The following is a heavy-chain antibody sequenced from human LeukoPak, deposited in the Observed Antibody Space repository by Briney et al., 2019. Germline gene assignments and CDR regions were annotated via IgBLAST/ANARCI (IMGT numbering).Heavy chain of an antibody. CDR2: ISTSSIYI. D-gene: IGHD3-22*01. Sequence: PGGSLRLSCAASGFTFSTYGMSWVRQAPGKGLEWVSSISTSSIYIYYADSVKGRLTISRDNAKNSLYLQMNSLRAEDTAVYYCAKDPTHFRVWDDYDNTRLNYWGQGTLVTVSS. J-gene: IGHJ4*02. CDR3: AKDPTHFRVWDDYDNTRLNY. CDR1: GFTFSTYG. V-gene: IGHV3-21*01.